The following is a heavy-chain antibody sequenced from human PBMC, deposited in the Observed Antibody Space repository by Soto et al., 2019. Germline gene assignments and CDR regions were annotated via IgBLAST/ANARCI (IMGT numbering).Heavy chain of an antibody. CDR2: ISPRSSAI. V-gene: IGHV3-11*01. CDR3: AREGVPYARGVGFDI. CDR1: GFTFSDYY. Sequence: QVQRVESGGGLVKPGGSLRLSCAASGFTFSDYYMTWIHQAPGKGLEWVSYISPRSSAIYYAKSVKGRFTISRDNPKNSLYLQMNSLRVGDTAVYFCAREGVPYARGVGFDIWGLGTMVTVSS. D-gene: IGHD3-10*01. J-gene: IGHJ3*02.